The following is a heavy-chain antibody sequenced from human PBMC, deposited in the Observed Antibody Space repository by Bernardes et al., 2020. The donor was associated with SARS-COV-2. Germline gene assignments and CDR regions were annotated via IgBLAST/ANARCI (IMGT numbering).Heavy chain of an antibody. CDR1: GFTFSSSA. D-gene: IGHD1-1*01. CDR2: VSGRGSYI. V-gene: IGHV3-23*01. CDR3: AKGPWNEIEY. Sequence: GSLRLSCPASGFTFSSSAMSWVRQTPGKGLEWVSSVSGRGSYIYYADSVKGRFTVSRDNSKSTVYLQMNSLRAEDTAVYYCAKGPWNEIEYWGQGTLVTVSS. J-gene: IGHJ4*02.